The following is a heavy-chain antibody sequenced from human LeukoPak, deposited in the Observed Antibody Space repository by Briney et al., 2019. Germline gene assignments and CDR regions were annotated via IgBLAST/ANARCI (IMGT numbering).Heavy chain of an antibody. J-gene: IGHJ4*02. CDR3: ASLSTMHSFDC. V-gene: IGHV3-53*01. D-gene: IGHD2-2*01. CDR2: IYSGGST. CDR1: GVTVSSNH. Sequence: GGSLRLSCAASGVTVSSNHMSWVRQAPGKGLEWVSVIYSGGSTYDADSVKGRFTISRDNSKNTLYLQMNTLRAEDTAVYYCASLSTMHSFDCWGQGTLVTVSS.